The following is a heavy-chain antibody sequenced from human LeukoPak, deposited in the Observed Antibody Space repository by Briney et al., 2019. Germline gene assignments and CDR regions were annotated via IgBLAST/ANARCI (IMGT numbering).Heavy chain of an antibody. CDR3: ARGLDYDILTGSSFDP. D-gene: IGHD3-9*01. CDR1: GYTFTSYG. Sequence: ASVKVSCKASGYTFTSYGISWVRQATGQGLEWMGWMNPNSGNTGYAQKFQGRVTMTRNTSISTAYMELSSLRSEDTAVYYCARGLDYDILTGSSFDPWGQGTLVTVSS. CDR2: MNPNSGNT. V-gene: IGHV1-8*02. J-gene: IGHJ5*02.